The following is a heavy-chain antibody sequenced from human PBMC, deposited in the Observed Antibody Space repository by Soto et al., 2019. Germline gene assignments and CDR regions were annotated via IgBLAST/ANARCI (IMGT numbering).Heavy chain of an antibody. CDR1: GFTFRSYA. CDR3: ALRMAALLGWFEA. D-gene: IGHD6-19*01. Sequence: QVQLVQSGAEVKKPGASVRVSCEANGFTFRSYAVHWLRKAPGQRFEWMGWVNAGNGNTKYSQKLQGRLRLTRDTSASASYMELDSLTSEDTSVYFCALRMAALLGWFEAWGQGTLVTVSS. J-gene: IGHJ5*02. V-gene: IGHV1-3*01. CDR2: VNAGNGNT.